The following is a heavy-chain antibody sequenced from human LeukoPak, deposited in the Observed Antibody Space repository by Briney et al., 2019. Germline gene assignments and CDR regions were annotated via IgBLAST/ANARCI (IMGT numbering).Heavy chain of an antibody. J-gene: IGHJ4*02. V-gene: IGHV3-30*04. D-gene: IGHD4-11*01. Sequence: PGRSLRLSCAASGFTFSSYAMHWVRQAPGKGLEWVAVISYDGSNKYYADSVKGRFTISRDNSKNTLYLQMNSLRAEDTAVYYCAGGALTTENYFDYWGQGTLVTVSS. CDR2: ISYDGSNK. CDR1: GFTFSSYA. CDR3: AGGALTTENYFDY.